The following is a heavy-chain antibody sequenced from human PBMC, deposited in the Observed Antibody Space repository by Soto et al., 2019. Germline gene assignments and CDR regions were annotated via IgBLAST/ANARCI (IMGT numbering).Heavy chain of an antibody. CDR3: ASNYYDSSGYCHFEY. J-gene: IGHJ4*02. V-gene: IGHV4-59*01. CDR2: IYYSGST. CDR1: GGSISSYY. D-gene: IGHD3-22*01. Sequence: PSETLSLTCTVSGGSISSYYWSWIRQPPGKGLEWIGYIYYSGSTNYNPSLKSRVTISVDTSKNQFSLKLSSVTAADTAVYYCASNYYDSSGYCHFEYWGQGTLVTAPQ.